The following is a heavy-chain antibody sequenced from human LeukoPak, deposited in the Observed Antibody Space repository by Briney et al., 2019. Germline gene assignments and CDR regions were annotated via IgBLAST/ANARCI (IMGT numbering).Heavy chain of an antibody. D-gene: IGHD3-22*01. CDR3: ARISPYYYDSSGYPRHMYFDY. CDR2: IYYSGST. J-gene: IGHJ4*02. V-gene: IGHV4-31*03. Sequence: SETLSLTCTVSGGSISSGGYYWSWIRQHPGKGLEWIGYIYYSGSTYYNPSLKSRVTISVDTSKNQFSLKLSSVTAADTAVYYCARISPYYYDSSGYPRHMYFDYWGQGTLVTVSS. CDR1: GGSISSGGYY.